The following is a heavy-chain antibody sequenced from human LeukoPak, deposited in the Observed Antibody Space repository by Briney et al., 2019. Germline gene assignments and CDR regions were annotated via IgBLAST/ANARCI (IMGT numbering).Heavy chain of an antibody. CDR3: ARELLSYGDYYYGMDV. CDR2: IYYSGST. Sequence: SETLSLTCTVSGGSISSYYWSWIRQPPGKGLEWIGYIYYSGSTNYNPSLKSRVTISVDTSKNQFSLKLSSVTAADTAVYYCARELLSYGDYYYGMDVWGQGTTVTVSS. V-gene: IGHV4-59*01. CDR1: GGSISSYY. D-gene: IGHD2-21*01. J-gene: IGHJ6*02.